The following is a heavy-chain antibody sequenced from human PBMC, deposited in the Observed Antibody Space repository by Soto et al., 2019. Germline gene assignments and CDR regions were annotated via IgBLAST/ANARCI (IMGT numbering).Heavy chain of an antibody. D-gene: IGHD2-15*01. CDR1: GGSISSGGYS. CDR2: IYHSGST. J-gene: IGHJ4*02. CDR3: ARARYHFDY. Sequence: PSETLSLTCAVSGGSISSGGYSWSWIRQPPGKGLEWIGYIYHSGSTYYNPSLKSRVTISVDRSKNQFSLKLSSVTAADTAVYYCARARYHFDYWGQGTLVTVSS. V-gene: IGHV4-30-2*01.